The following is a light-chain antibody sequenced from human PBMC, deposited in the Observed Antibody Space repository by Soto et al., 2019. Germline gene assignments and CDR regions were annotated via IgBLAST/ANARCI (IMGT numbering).Light chain of an antibody. CDR2: EVS. CDR1: TSDVGRYNY. CDR3: SSYTRSSTLV. J-gene: IGLJ2*01. Sequence: QSVLTQPASVSGSPGQSITISCTGTTSDVGRYNYVSWYQQHPGKAPKLMIYEVSNRPSGVSNRFSGSKSGNTASLTISGLQAEDEADYYCSSYTRSSTLVFGGGTKVTVL. V-gene: IGLV2-14*01.